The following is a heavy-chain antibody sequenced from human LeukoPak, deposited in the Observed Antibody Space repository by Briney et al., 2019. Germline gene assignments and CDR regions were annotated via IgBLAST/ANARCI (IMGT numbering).Heavy chain of an antibody. Sequence: GGSLRLSCAASGFTLSRYSMNWVRQAPGKGLEWVSSISTSSSYIYYADSVKGRFTISRDNSKNTLYLQMNSLRVEDTALYYCAREHSSSCPDSWGQGTLVTVSS. J-gene: IGHJ5*01. CDR3: AREHSSSCPDS. CDR2: ISTSSSYI. D-gene: IGHD6-13*01. CDR1: GFTLSRYS. V-gene: IGHV3-21*01.